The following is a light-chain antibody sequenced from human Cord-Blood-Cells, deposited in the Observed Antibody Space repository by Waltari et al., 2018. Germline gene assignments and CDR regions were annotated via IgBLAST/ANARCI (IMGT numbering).Light chain of an antibody. J-gene: IGKJ1*01. CDR2: AAS. V-gene: IGKV1-39*01. Sequence: DIQMTQSPSSLSASVGDRVTIPCRASQSISSYLNWYQQKPGKAPKLLIYAASSLQSGVPARFSGSRSGTDFTLTISSLQPEDFATYYCQQSYSTPRTFGQGTKVEIK. CDR3: QQSYSTPRT. CDR1: QSISSY.